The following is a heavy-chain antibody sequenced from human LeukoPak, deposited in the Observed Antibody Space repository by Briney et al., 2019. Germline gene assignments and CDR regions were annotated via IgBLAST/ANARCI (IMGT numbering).Heavy chain of an antibody. Sequence: GGSLRLSCAASGFTFNNYEMNWVRQAPGKGLEWVSYISSSGTTIYYADSVKGRFTISRDNAKNSLYLQMDSLRAEATAVYYCVKESWYSSSWYVGHWGQGTLVTVSS. J-gene: IGHJ4*02. CDR3: VKESWYSSSWYVGH. D-gene: IGHD6-13*01. CDR1: GFTFNNYE. CDR2: ISSSGTTI. V-gene: IGHV3-48*03.